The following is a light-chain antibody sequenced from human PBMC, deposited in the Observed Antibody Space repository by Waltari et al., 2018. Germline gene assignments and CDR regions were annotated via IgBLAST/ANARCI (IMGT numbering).Light chain of an antibody. CDR1: SLRSYY. CDR3: NSRDSSGNQWV. CDR2: AKN. J-gene: IGLJ3*02. V-gene: IGLV3-19*01. Sequence: SSELTQDPAVSVALGQIVRITCQGDSLRSYYANWYQQKPRQAPFLVIFAKNNRPSGIPDRFSGSSSGNTASLIITGAQAEDEADYYCNSRDSSGNQWVFGGGTKLTVL.